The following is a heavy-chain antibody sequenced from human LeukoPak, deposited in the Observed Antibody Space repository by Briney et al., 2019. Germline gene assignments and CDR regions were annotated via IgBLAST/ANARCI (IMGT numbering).Heavy chain of an antibody. D-gene: IGHD3-22*01. CDR1: GYTFTSYG. Sequence: ASVKVSCKASGYTFTSYGISWVRQAPGQGLEWMGWISAYNGNTNYAQKLQGRVTVTTDTSTSTAYMELRSLRSDDTAVYYCARCYAPYYYDSSGYYSVWGQGTLVTVSS. CDR3: ARCYAPYYYDSSGYYSV. CDR2: ISAYNGNT. V-gene: IGHV1-18*01. J-gene: IGHJ4*02.